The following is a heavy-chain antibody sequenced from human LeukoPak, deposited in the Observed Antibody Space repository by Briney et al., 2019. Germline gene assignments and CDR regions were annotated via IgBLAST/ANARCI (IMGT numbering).Heavy chain of an antibody. CDR3: ARESSTGSSLDY. V-gene: IGHV4-34*01. CDR1: GGSFSGYY. Sequence: SETLSLTCAVYGGSFSGYYWSWIRQPPGKGLEWIGEINHSGSTNYNPSHKSRVTISVDTSKNQFSLKLNSVTAADTAVYYCARESSTGSSLDYWGQGTLVTVSS. D-gene: IGHD6-6*01. J-gene: IGHJ4*02. CDR2: INHSGST.